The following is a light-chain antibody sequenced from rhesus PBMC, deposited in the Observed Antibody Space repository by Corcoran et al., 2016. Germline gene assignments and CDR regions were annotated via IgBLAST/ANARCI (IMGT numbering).Light chain of an antibody. CDR3: QQYNDLLLT. CDR1: ESVGRY. J-gene: IGKJ4*01. CDR2: SAY. V-gene: IGKV3-40*03. Sequence: EIVMTQSPATLSLSPGETATLSCRASESVGRYLAWYQQKPGQAPNLLVHSAYVRATGIPDRFSGSGARTDFTLTISSMETEDGGVYHCQQYNDLLLTFGGGTKVELK.